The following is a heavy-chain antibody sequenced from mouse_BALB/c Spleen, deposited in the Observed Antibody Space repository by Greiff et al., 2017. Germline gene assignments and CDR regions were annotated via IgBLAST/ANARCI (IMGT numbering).Heavy chain of an antibody. J-gene: IGHJ4*01. Sequence: QVQLQQSGPGLVAPSQSLSITCTVSGFSLTGYGVNWVRQPPGKGLEWLGMIWGDGSTDYNSALKSRLSISKDNSKSQVFLKMNSLQTDDTARYYCARDLGGYDLYYAMDYWGQGTSVTVSS. CDR3: ARDLGGYDLYYAMDY. D-gene: IGHD2-2*01. CDR2: IWGDGST. V-gene: IGHV2-6-7*01. CDR1: GFSLTGYG.